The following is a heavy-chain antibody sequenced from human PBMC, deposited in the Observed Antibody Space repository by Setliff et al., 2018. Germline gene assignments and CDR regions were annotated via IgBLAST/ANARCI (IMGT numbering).Heavy chain of an antibody. D-gene: IGHD2-2*01. J-gene: IGHJ4*02. CDR1: GGSMRSISYY. CDR2: IYDSGTT. Sequence: NPSETLSLTCTVSGGSMRSISYYWGWVRQPPGKGLEWIGTIYDSGTTYYNPSLKSRVTISVDTSKNQFSLRLSSVTAADTAVYYCAICRYQVPYNYWGQGSLVTV. V-gene: IGHV4-39*01. CDR3: AICRYQVPYNY.